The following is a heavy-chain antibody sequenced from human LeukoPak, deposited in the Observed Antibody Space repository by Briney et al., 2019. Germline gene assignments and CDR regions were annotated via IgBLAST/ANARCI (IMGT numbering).Heavy chain of an antibody. Sequence: GGSLRLSCAASGFTFSSYAMHWVRQAPGKGLEWVAVISYDGSNKYYADSVKGRFTISRDNSKNTLYLQMNSLRAEDTAVYYCARLVDTAINYFDYWGQGTLVTVSS. CDR3: ARLVDTAINYFDY. D-gene: IGHD5-18*01. V-gene: IGHV3-30-3*01. CDR2: ISYDGSNK. CDR1: GFTFSSYA. J-gene: IGHJ4*02.